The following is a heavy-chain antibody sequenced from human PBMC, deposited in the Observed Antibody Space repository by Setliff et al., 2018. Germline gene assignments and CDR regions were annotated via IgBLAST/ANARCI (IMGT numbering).Heavy chain of an antibody. D-gene: IGHD2-15*01. CDR1: GASISSGSHY. V-gene: IGHV4-61*09. Sequence: PSETLSLTCNVSGASISSGSHYWSWIRQSAGEKPTWIGHVYSTGSTNYNPSFEGRVSISVDKSNNQFSLKMTSVTAADTAMYYCVRDRYGRNSDGSGVYNWFDSWGQGILVTVSS. J-gene: IGHJ5*01. CDR3: VRDRYGRNSDGSGVYNWFDS. CDR2: VYSTGST.